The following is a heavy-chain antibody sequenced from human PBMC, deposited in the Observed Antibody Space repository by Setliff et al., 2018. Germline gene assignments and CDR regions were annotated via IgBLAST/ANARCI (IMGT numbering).Heavy chain of an antibody. CDR1: GVSVSGYF. J-gene: IGHJ4*02. Sequence: SETLSLTCSVSGVSVSGYFWSWIRQPPGKPLGWIGYISYSGSTNYNPSLKTRVSISEDTSRNQISLRLLSVSAADTAVYFCARDGAGHTESWKGHFGYWGQGTEVTVSS. CDR3: ARDGAGHTESWKGHFGY. CDR2: ISYSGST. V-gene: IGHV4-59*02. D-gene: IGHD1-1*01.